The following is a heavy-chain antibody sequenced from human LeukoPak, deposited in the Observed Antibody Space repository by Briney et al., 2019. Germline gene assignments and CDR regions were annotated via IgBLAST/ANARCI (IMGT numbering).Heavy chain of an antibody. CDR3: AKDHTPRIGGVPDAFDI. J-gene: IGHJ3*02. Sequence: PGGSLRLSCAASGFTFSSYAMSWVRQAPGKGLEWVSAISGSGGSTYYADSVKGRFTISRDNSKNTLYLQMSSLRAEDTAVYYCAKDHTPRIGGVPDAFDIWGQGTMVTVSS. CDR1: GFTFSSYA. D-gene: IGHD1-26*01. V-gene: IGHV3-23*01. CDR2: ISGSGGST.